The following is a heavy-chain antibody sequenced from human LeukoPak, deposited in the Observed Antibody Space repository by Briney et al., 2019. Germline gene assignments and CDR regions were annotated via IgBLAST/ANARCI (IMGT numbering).Heavy chain of an antibody. Sequence: PGGSLRLSCAVSGFTFSSYGMHWVRQAPGKGLEWVAVISYDGSNKYYADSVKGRFTISRGNSKNTLYLQMNSLRAEDTAVYYCARDGHVGIQLWSIDYWGQGTLVTVSS. D-gene: IGHD5-18*01. V-gene: IGHV3-30*03. J-gene: IGHJ4*02. CDR1: GFTFSSYG. CDR3: ARDGHVGIQLWSIDY. CDR2: ISYDGSNK.